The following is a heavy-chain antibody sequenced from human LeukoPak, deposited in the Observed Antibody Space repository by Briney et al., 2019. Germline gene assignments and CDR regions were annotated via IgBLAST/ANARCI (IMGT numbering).Heavy chain of an antibody. CDR3: GRHGYSSGWYDGTIDY. V-gene: IGHV4-59*08. CDR1: GGSIISYY. CDR2: NYYNGRT. J-gene: IGHJ4*02. Sequence: SETLSLTCAVSGGSIISYYWSSICPRPGKGRERSGYNYYNGRTNYNPALQIRVTKSEDQSKNQFSMKLRSVTAADPAVYYCGRHGYSSGWYDGTIDYWGQGTLVSVSS. D-gene: IGHD6-19*01.